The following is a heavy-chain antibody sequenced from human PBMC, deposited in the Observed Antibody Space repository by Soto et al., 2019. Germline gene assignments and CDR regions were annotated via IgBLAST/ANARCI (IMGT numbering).Heavy chain of an antibody. J-gene: IGHJ6*02. CDR1: GGSISSYY. Sequence: PSETLSLTCTVSGGSISSYYWTWLRQPPGKGLEWIGYISYTGRTKYNPSLQSRVTISVDTSKNDFSLNLSSVTAADTAVYFCAREWGLLPYYVMNVWGHGTAVTV. CDR2: ISYTGRT. V-gene: IGHV4-59*01. D-gene: IGHD7-27*01. CDR3: AREWGLLPYYVMNV.